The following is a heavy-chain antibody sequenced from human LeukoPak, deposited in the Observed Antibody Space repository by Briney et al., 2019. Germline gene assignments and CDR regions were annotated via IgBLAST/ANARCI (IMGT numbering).Heavy chain of an antibody. CDR3: ARDNYDSSGYYFD. J-gene: IGHJ4*02. CDR1: GFTFSRSG. CDR2: ISSSGSTT. V-gene: IGHV3-48*04. D-gene: IGHD3-22*01. Sequence: GRSLRLSCVASGFTFSRSGMNWVRQAPGKGLEWVSYISSSGSTTHYADSVKGRFTISRDNAKKSLYLQMNSLRAEDTAVYYCARDNYDSSGYYFDWGQGTLVTVSS.